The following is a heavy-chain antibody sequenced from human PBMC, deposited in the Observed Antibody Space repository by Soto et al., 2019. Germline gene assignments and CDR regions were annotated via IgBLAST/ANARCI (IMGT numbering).Heavy chain of an antibody. CDR1: GGSISSYY. CDR3: ATYGYNYDGYFDY. D-gene: IGHD5-12*01. V-gene: IGHV4-59*01. CDR2: IYYSGST. J-gene: IGHJ4*02. Sequence: PSETLSLTCTVSGGSISSYYWSWIRQPPGKGLEWIGYIYYSGSTNYNPSLKSRVTISVDTSKNQFSLKLSSVTAADTAVYYCATYGYNYDGYFDYWGQGTLVTSPQ.